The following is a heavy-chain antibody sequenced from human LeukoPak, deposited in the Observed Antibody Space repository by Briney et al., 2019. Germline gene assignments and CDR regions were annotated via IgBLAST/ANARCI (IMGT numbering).Heavy chain of an antibody. J-gene: IGHJ4*02. V-gene: IGHV3-30*03. CDR3: ARDVAYYFDY. D-gene: IGHD2-21*01. CDR1: GFTFSSYG. CDR2: ISYDGSNK. Sequence: PGGSLRLSCAASGFTFSSYGMHWVRQAPGKGLEWVAVISYDGSNKYYADSVKGRFTISRDNSKNTLYLQMNSLRAEDTAVYYCARDVAYYFDYWGQGTLVTVSS.